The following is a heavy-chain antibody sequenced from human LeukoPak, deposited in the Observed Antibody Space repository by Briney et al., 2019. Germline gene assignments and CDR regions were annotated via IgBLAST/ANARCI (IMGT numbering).Heavy chain of an antibody. CDR2: IFTSGGS. Sequence: PSETLSLTCSVSGGSISSFYWSWVRQPAGKGLEWIGRIFTSGGSNYNSSLESRMTMSVDTSKNEISLKVTSVTAADTAVYYCARGVYYFDTSGSSGNWYFDLWGRGTLVTVSA. V-gene: IGHV4-4*07. D-gene: IGHD3-22*01. CDR1: GGSISSFY. CDR3: ARGVYYFDTSGSSGNWYFDL. J-gene: IGHJ2*01.